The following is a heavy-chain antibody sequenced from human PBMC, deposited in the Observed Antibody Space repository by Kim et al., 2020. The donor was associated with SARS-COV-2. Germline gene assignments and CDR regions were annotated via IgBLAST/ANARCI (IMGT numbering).Heavy chain of an antibody. Sequence: AGSGKGPFTISRDNAKNSLYRQMNSLRAEDTAVYYCARAGYYDSSGYLYWGQGTLVTVSS. CDR3: ARAGYYDSSGYLY. D-gene: IGHD3-22*01. J-gene: IGHJ4*02. V-gene: IGHV3-21*01.